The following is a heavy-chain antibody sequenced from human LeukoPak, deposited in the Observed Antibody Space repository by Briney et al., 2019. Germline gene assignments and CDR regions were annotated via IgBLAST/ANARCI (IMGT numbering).Heavy chain of an antibody. CDR2: IFSNDKE. V-gene: IGHV2-26*01. J-gene: IGHJ4*02. CDR3: AQIRDSWFYFDS. D-gene: IGHD3-10*01. CDR1: GFSLITGRMG. Sequence: EAAPVLFHPTAALTLTFNVYGFSLITGRMGVSWIRQPPVQALEWLAHIFSNDKESYKSSLKSRLSISKDTSKRQVVLTLTNMHPADTAIYYCAQIRDSWFYFDSWGQGTLVTVSS.